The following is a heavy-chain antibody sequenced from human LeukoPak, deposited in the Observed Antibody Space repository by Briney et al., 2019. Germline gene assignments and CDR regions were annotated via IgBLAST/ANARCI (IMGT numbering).Heavy chain of an antibody. Sequence: GGSLRLSCAASGFTFSRSAMHWVRQGPGKGLEWVAYIAHHGNDKYYADSVKGRFTISIDNFKRTLYLQMNSLKPDTAVYYCAKDGSWSCTDWGQGTLVNVSS. D-gene: IGHD2-8*02. CDR3: AKDGSWSCTD. CDR2: IAHHGNDK. V-gene: IGHV3-30*02. CDR1: GFTFSRSA. J-gene: IGHJ4*02.